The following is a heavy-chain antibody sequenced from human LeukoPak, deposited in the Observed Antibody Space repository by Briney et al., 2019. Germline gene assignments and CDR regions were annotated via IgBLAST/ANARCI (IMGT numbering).Heavy chain of an antibody. D-gene: IGHD1-26*01. V-gene: IGHV3-33*01. J-gene: IGHJ4*02. CDR3: ATDRNSGKYYDY. Sequence: TGGSLRLSCVVSGLRFRNYGMHWVRQAPGKGLEWAAVIYYDGSNQYYADSVKGRFTVSRDNAKNTLYLQMDSLRAEDTAVYYCATDRNSGKYYDYWGQGTLVTVSS. CDR2: IYYDGSNQ. CDR1: GLRFRNYG.